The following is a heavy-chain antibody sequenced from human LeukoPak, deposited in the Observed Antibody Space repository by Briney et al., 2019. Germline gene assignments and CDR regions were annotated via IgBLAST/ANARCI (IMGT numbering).Heavy chain of an antibody. CDR3: ARVRSGEDN. J-gene: IGHJ4*02. V-gene: IGHV3-48*04. CDR1: GFNFGTYD. Sequence: QLGGSLRLSCSASGFNFGTYDMNWVRQAPGKGLEWVSYISSSSSSIYHADSVKGRFTISRDNAKNSLYLQMNSLRAEDTAVYYCARVRSGEDNWGQGTLVTVSS. D-gene: IGHD3-3*01. CDR2: ISSSSSSI.